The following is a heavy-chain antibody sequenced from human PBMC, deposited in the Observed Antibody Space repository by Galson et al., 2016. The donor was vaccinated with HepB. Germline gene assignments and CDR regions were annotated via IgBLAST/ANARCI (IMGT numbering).Heavy chain of an antibody. CDR2: VYSGGTT. V-gene: IGHV3-53*05. J-gene: IGHJ5*02. CDR3: VISAPGNQWRGPGGMFS. CDR1: GIDVSNNY. Sequence: SLRLSCAASGIDVSNNYMNWVRQAPGKGLEWVSVVYSGGTTYYRDSVKGRFTISRDRSKNTLLLQMNSLRIDDTAVYYCVISAPGNQWRGPGGMFSWGQGALVTVSS. D-gene: IGHD6-19*01.